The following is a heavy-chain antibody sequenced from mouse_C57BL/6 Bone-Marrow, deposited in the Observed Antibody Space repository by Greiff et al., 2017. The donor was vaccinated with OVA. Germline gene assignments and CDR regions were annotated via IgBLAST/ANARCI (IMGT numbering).Heavy chain of an antibody. J-gene: IGHJ4*01. CDR3: ARDYDYDDAMDY. D-gene: IGHD2-4*01. CDR1: GYAFTNYL. V-gene: IGHV1-54*01. CDR2: INPGSGGT. Sequence: QVQLQQSGAELVRPGTSVKVSCKASGYAFTNYLIEWVKQRPGQGLEWIGVINPGSGGTNYNEKFKGKATLTADKSSSTAYMQLSSLTSEDSAVYFCARDYDYDDAMDYWGQGTSVTVSS.